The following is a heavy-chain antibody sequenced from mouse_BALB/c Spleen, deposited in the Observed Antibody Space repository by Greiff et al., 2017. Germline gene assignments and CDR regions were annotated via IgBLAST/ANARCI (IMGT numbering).Heavy chain of an antibody. CDR1: GFTFSDYY. J-gene: IGHJ4*01. CDR3: AREETTVVAPRAMDY. Sequence: DVMLVESGGGLVKPGGSLKLSCAASGFTFSDYYMYWVRQTPEKRLEWVATISDGGSYTYYPDSVKGRFTISRDNAKNNLYLQMSSLKSEDTAMYYCAREETTVVAPRAMDYWGQGTSVTVSS. V-gene: IGHV5-4*02. D-gene: IGHD1-1*01. CDR2: ISDGGSYT.